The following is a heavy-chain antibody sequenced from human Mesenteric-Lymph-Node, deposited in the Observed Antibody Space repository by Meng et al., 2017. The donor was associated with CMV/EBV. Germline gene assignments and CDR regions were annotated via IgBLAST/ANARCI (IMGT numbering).Heavy chain of an antibody. V-gene: IGHV3-33*06. CDR2: IWYDGSNK. Sequence: LTFNRYGIHWVRQAPGKGLEWVAVIWYDGSNKYYGDSVKGRFTISRDNSKNTVFLQMNSLRAEDTAVYFCAKDDLPWGTTDNYFDSWGQGTLVTVSS. CDR3: AKDDLPWGTTDNYFDS. J-gene: IGHJ4*02. D-gene: IGHD1-1*01. CDR1: LTFNRYG.